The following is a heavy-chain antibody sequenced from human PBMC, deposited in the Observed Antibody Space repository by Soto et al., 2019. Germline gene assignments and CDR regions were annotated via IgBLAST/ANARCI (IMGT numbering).Heavy chain of an antibody. CDR3: AADTGYDSSGYNFDY. J-gene: IGHJ4*02. Sequence: SVKVSCKASGFTFTSSAVQWLRQARGQRLEWIGWIVVGSGNTNYAQKFQERVTITRDMSTSTAYMELSSLRSEDTAVYYCAADTGYDSSGYNFDYWGQGTLVTVSS. CDR1: GFTFTSSA. V-gene: IGHV1-58*01. D-gene: IGHD3-22*01. CDR2: IVVGSGNT.